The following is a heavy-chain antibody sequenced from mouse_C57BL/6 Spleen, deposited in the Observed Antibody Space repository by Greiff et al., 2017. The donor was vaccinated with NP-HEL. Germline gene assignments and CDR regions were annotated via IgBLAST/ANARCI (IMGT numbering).Heavy chain of an antibody. Sequence: EVQLQQSGPELVKPGASVKISCKASGYTFTDYYMNWVKQSHGKSLEWIGDINPNNGGTSYNQKFKGKATLTVDKSASTAYMELRSLTSEDSAVYYCARSGYYYGSSYGYYAMDYWGQGTSVTVSS. D-gene: IGHD1-1*01. CDR2: INPNNGGT. J-gene: IGHJ4*01. CDR1: GYTFTDYY. V-gene: IGHV1-26*01. CDR3: ARSGYYYGSSYGYYAMDY.